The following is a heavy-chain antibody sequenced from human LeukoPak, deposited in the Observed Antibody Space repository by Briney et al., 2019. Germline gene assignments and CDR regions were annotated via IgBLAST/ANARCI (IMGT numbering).Heavy chain of an antibody. CDR3: ARVGSGWQQVWFDP. CDR2: IIPIFGTA. J-gene: IGHJ5*02. Sequence: SVKVSCKASGGTFSSYAISWVRQAPGQGLEWMGRIIPIFGTANYAQKFQGRVTITTDESTSTAYMELSSLRSEDTAVYYCARVGSGWQQVWFDPWGQGTLVTVSS. CDR1: GGTFSSYA. V-gene: IGHV1-69*05. D-gene: IGHD6-19*01.